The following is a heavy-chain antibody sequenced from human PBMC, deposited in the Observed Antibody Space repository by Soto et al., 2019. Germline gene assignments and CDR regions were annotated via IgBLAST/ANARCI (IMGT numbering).Heavy chain of an antibody. Sequence: EVQLLESGGGLVQPGGSLRLSCAASGFTFSGYAMSWVRQAPGKGLEWVSAISGSGGSTYYADSVKGRFTISRDNSKNTLYLQMNSLRAEDTAVYYCTKVGDDSTGYYYPHFDYWGQGTLVTVSS. D-gene: IGHD3-22*01. V-gene: IGHV3-23*01. CDR1: GFTFSGYA. CDR3: TKVGDDSTGYYYPHFDY. CDR2: ISGSGGST. J-gene: IGHJ4*02.